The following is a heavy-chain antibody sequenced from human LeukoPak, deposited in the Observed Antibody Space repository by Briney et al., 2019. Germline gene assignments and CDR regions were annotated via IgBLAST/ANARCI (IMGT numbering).Heavy chain of an antibody. CDR3: ASRRSSGPIGPFDY. CDR1: GYTFTGYY. Sequence: ASVKVSCKASGYTFTGYYMHWVRQAPGQGLEWMGWINPNSGGTNYAQKFQGRVTMTRDTSISTAYMELSRLRSDDTAVYYCASRRSSGPIGPFDYWGQGTLVTASS. CDR2: INPNSGGT. D-gene: IGHD3-22*01. V-gene: IGHV1-2*02. J-gene: IGHJ4*02.